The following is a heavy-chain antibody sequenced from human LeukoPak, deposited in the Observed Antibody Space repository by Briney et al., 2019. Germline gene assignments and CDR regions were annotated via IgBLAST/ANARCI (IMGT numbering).Heavy chain of an antibody. CDR2: INWNGGNT. D-gene: IGHD3-22*01. CDR3: ARDKHYYDSSNYV. CDR1: GFSFNDYG. J-gene: IGHJ4*02. V-gene: IGHV3-20*04. Sequence: GGSLRLSCAASGFSFNDYGMSWVRQGPGKGLEWDSGINWNGGNTGYADSVRGRFTISRDNAKNSLYLQMNSLRAEDTALYYCARDKHYYDSSNYVWGQGTLVTVSS.